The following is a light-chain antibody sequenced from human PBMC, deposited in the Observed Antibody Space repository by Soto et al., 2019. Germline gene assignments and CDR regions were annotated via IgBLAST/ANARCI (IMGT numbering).Light chain of an antibody. CDR3: QQRSNWPPT. Sequence: ETVLTQSPGTLSLSPGERATLSCRASQSISRSFLAWYQQKPGQAPRLLIYGVSSRAADIPDRFSGSGSGTDFTLTISSLEPEDFAVYYCQQRSNWPPTFGQGTRLEIK. CDR1: QSISRSF. CDR2: GVS. V-gene: IGKV3D-20*02. J-gene: IGKJ5*01.